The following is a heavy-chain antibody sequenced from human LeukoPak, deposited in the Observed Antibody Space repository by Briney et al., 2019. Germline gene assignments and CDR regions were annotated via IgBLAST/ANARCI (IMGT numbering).Heavy chain of an antibody. D-gene: IGHD4-17*01. CDR2: INSDGSST. V-gene: IGHV3-74*01. CDR1: GFTFSSYW. Sequence: GGSLRLPCAASGFTFSSYWMHWVRQAPGKGLVWVSRINSDGSSTSYADSVKGRFTISRDNAKNTLYLQMNSLRAEDTAVYYCARGTVYYYYGMDVWGQGTTVTVSS. J-gene: IGHJ6*02. CDR3: ARGTVYYYYGMDV.